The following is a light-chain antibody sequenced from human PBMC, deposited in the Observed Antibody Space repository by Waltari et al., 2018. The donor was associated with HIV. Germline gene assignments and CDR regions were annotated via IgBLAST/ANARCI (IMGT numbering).Light chain of an antibody. CDR2: GKN. Sequence: SSELTQDPSVSVALSQTVRIPCRGDHLRTYYSTWYQQKPRQAPLIVIYGKNNRLSGIPDRFSGSSSGDTASLTITGAQAEDEADYYCSSRDSSGTHVLFGGGTKLTVL. CDR1: HLRTYY. J-gene: IGLJ2*01. CDR3: SSRDSSGTHVL. V-gene: IGLV3-19*01.